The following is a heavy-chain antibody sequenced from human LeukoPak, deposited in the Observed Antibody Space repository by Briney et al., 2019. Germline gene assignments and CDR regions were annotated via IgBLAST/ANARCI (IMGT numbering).Heavy chain of an antibody. D-gene: IGHD3-22*01. CDR3: ARDLRVGAYYYDSSGYPFDY. CDR2: INPNSGGT. J-gene: IGHJ4*02. V-gene: IGHV1-2*02. CDR1: GYTFTGYY. Sequence: ASVKVSCKASGYTFTGYYMHWVRQAPGQGLEWMGWINPNSGGTNYAQKFQGRVTMTRDTSISTAYMELSRLRSDDTAVYYCARDLRVGAYYYDSSGYPFDYWGQGTLVTVSS.